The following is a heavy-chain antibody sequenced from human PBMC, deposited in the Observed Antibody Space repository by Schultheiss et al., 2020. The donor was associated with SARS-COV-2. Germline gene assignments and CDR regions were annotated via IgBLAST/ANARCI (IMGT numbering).Heavy chain of an antibody. CDR3: ARDAGLFDDSRWFYDY. CDR2: ISFAGNDK. D-gene: IGHD6-13*01. CDR1: GFTFSSYG. J-gene: IGHJ4*02. V-gene: IGHV3-30*03. Sequence: GGSLRLSCAASGFTFSSYGMHWVRQAPGKGLEWVALISFAGNDKYYADSVKGRFTISRDNSENTLYLQMNSLRGDDTAVYYCARDAGLFDDSRWFYDYWGQGTVVTVSS.